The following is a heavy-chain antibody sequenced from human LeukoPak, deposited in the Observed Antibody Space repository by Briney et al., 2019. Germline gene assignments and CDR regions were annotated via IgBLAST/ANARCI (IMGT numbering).Heavy chain of an antibody. CDR3: ARQDSSSSWPFDS. V-gene: IGHV4-4*07. CDR2: IYTSGST. Sequence: SETLSLTCTVSGGSISSYYGSGLRQPAGKGLEWIGRIYTSGSTNSDPSLKSRVTMSVDTPKTQFSLKLSSVTAADTAVYYCARQDSSSSWPFDSWGQGTTVTVSS. CDR1: GGSISSYY. D-gene: IGHD6-6*01. J-gene: IGHJ4*03.